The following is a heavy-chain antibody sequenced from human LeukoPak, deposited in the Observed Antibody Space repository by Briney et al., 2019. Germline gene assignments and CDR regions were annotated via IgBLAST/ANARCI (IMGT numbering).Heavy chain of an antibody. CDR3: ARGLIIRNILTGYGHYYYGMDV. V-gene: IGHV4-34*01. Sequence: SETLSLTCAVYGVSFSGYQWSWMRQPPGKGREWIGEINHSGNTNYNPSLKSRVTISVDTSKNQFSLKLSSVTAADTAVYYCARGLIIRNILTGYGHYYYGMDVWGQGTTVTVSS. CDR1: GVSFSGYQ. CDR2: INHSGNT. D-gene: IGHD3-9*01. J-gene: IGHJ6*02.